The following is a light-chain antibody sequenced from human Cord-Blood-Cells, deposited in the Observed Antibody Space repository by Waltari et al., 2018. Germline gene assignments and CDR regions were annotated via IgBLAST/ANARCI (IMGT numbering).Light chain of an antibody. J-gene: IGLJ1*01. CDR1: NIGSKS. V-gene: IGLV3-21*04. Sequence: SYVLTQPPSVSVAPGKTARITCGGNNIGSKSVHWYQQKPGQAPVLGNYYDSDRPSGIPERFSGSNSGNTATLTISRVEAGDEADYYCQVWDSSSDHYVFGTGTKVTVL. CDR2: YDS. CDR3: QVWDSSSDHYV.